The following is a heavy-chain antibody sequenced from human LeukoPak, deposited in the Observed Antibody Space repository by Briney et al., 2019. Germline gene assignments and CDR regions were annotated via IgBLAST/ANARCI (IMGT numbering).Heavy chain of an antibody. CDR3: AKDASPIAASTTGAFDF. CDR1: GFTFSSYG. Sequence: PGGTLRLSCAASGFTFSSYGMSWVRQAPGKGLEWVSAISGSGGSTYYADSVKGRFTISRDNAKNTLHVQMNSLRPEDTAVFYCAKDASPIAASTTGAFDFWGQGAMVTVSS. D-gene: IGHD6-6*01. V-gene: IGHV3-23*01. J-gene: IGHJ3*01. CDR2: ISGSGGST.